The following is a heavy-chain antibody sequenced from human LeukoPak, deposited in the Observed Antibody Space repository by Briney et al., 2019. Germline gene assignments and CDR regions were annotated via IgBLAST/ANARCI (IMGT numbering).Heavy chain of an antibody. CDR2: IYYSGST. CDR3: ARGFDP. V-gene: IGHV4-31*11. J-gene: IGHJ5*02. CDR1: GGSFSGYY. Sequence: PSETLSLTCAVYGGSFSGYYWSWIRQHPGKGLEWIGYIYYSGSTYYNPSLKSRVTISVDTSKNQFSLKLSSVTAADTAVYYCARGFDPWGQGTLVTVSS.